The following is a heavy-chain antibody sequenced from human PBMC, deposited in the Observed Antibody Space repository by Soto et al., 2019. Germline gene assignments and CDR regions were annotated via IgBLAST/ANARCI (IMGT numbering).Heavy chain of an antibody. Sequence: QLQLRESGPGLVKPSETLSLTCTVSGGSISGGVGGLYYWSWIRQPPGKGLEWIGYIYDSGSTYSNPSLKRRVNISVDTSKTQSSLRLSSVTAADTAVYYCAREVIPLTTDWYFDLWGRGTLVTVSS. V-gene: IGHV4-30-4*01. CDR2: IYDSGST. J-gene: IGHJ2*01. CDR1: GGSISGGVGGLYY. CDR3: AREVIPLTTDWYFDL. D-gene: IGHD4-17*01.